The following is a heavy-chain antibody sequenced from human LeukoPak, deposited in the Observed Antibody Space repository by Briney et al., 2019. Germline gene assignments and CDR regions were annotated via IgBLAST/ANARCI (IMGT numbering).Heavy chain of an antibody. CDR1: GGSFSGYY. CDR2: INHSGST. D-gene: IGHD6-19*01. V-gene: IGHV4-34*01. CDR3: ARISSGGWYPFDY. Sequence: SETLSLTCAVYGGSFSGYYWSWIRQPPGKGLEWIGEINHSGSTNYNPSLKSRVAISVDTSKNQFSLKLSSVTAADTAVYYCARISSGGWYPFDYWGQGTLVTVSS. J-gene: IGHJ4*02.